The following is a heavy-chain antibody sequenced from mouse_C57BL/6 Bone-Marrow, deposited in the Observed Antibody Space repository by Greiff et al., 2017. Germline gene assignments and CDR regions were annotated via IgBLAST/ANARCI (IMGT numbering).Heavy chain of an antibody. CDR1: GFTFSSYA. J-gene: IGHJ1*03. V-gene: IGHV5-9-1*02. CDR3: TKEVDLLWYFDV. D-gene: IGHD2-1*01. Sequence: EVKLVESGAGLVKPGGSLKLSCAASGFTFSSYAMSWVRQTPEKRLEWVAYISSGGDYIYYADTVKGRFTISRDNARNTLYLQMSSLKSEDTAMYYCTKEVDLLWYFDVWGTGTTVTVSS. CDR2: ISSGGDYI.